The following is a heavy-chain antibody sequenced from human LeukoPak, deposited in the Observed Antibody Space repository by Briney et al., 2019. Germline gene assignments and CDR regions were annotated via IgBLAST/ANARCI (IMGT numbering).Heavy chain of an antibody. Sequence: GVTLRLSCAASGFTFSNYGMSWVRQAPGKGLEWVSAIGSSGASTYYADSVKGRFTISRDNSKNTLYLQMNSLRAEDTAVYYCAKDLLIRGLITTFDYWGQGTLVTVSS. CDR2: IGSSGAST. CDR1: GFTFSNYG. D-gene: IGHD3-10*01. J-gene: IGHJ4*02. CDR3: AKDLLIRGLITTFDY. V-gene: IGHV3-23*01.